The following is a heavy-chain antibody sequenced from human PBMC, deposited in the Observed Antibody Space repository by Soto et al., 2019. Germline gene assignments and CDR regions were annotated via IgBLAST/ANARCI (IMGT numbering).Heavy chain of an antibody. V-gene: IGHV3-30-3*01. Sequence: GGSLRLSCAASGFTFSSYAMHWVRQAPGKGLEWVAVISYDGSNKYYADSVKGRFTISRDNSKNTLYLQMNSLRAEDMAVYYCARPLPYCSSTSCYASYYYYGMDVWGQGTTVTVSS. CDR2: ISYDGSNK. J-gene: IGHJ6*02. D-gene: IGHD2-2*01. CDR3: ARPLPYCSSTSCYASYYYYGMDV. CDR1: GFTFSSYA.